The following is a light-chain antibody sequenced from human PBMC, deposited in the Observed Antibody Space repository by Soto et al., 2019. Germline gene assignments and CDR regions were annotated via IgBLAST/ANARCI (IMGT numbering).Light chain of an antibody. CDR2: EAS. CDR3: QQYQTSSWT. J-gene: IGKJ1*01. Sequence: DIQMTQSPSTLSASVKDRVTITCRASQDINRWLAWYQQKPGKAPKLLIYEASSLENGVPSRFSGSGSGTEVSLTISSLQSDDFATYYCQQYQTSSWTFGQGTKVEV. CDR1: QDINRW. V-gene: IGKV1-5*03.